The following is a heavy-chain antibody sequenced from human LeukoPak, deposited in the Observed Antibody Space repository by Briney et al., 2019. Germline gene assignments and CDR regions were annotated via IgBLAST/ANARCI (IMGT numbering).Heavy chain of an antibody. V-gene: IGHV4-4*07. Sequence: PSETLSLTCTVSGGSISSYYWSWIRQPAGKGLEWIGRIYASGSTNYNPSLKSRVTISEDTSNNQFSLKVNSLTAADTAVYYCAGSDFLEWPYSFDPWGQGTLVTVSS. CDR1: GGSISSYY. J-gene: IGHJ5*02. CDR3: AGSDFLEWPYSFDP. D-gene: IGHD3-3*01. CDR2: IYASGST.